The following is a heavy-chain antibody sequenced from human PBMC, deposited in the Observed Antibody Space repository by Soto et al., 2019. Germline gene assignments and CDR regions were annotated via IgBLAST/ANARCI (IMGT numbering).Heavy chain of an antibody. D-gene: IGHD3-10*01. Sequence: ASVPVSFRASGCTFPSYRFSWVRPPPGQGLEWMGWISTYNGNTNYAQKLQGRVTMTTDTSTNKASMELRTLTADDTAVYYCAKVHDGAGSDWAPPDYWGQGTLVTVSS. J-gene: IGHJ4*02. CDR1: GCTFPSYR. CDR3: AKVHDGAGSDWAPPDY. V-gene: IGHV1-18*01. CDR2: ISTYNGNT.